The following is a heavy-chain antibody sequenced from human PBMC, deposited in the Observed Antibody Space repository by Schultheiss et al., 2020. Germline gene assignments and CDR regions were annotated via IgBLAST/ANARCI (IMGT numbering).Heavy chain of an antibody. CDR2: VNWSGGTT. V-gene: IGHV3-20*04. D-gene: IGHD1-7*01. CDR3: VRYHPSRSCGTTRCYFYYMDV. CDR1: GFTFSDPW. Sequence: GGSLRLSCAVSGFTFSDPWMSWVRQAPGKGLEWVSGVNWSGGTTGYADCVKGRFTISRDNAKDSLYLQMNNLRAEDTAVYYCVRYHPSRSCGTTRCYFYYMDVWGIGTTVTVSS. J-gene: IGHJ6*03.